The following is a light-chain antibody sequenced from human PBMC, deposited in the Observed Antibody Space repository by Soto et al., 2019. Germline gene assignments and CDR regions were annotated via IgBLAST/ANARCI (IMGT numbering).Light chain of an antibody. CDR3: QQSYSSPYT. Sequence: DIQMTQSPSSLSASVGVRVTITCRASQSISRYINWYQHKPGIAPKLLIYGASSLQSGVPSRFSGSGSGTDFTLTIISLQPEDFATYFCQQSYSSPYTFGQGTKVEIK. J-gene: IGKJ2*01. V-gene: IGKV1-39*01. CDR1: QSISRY. CDR2: GAS.